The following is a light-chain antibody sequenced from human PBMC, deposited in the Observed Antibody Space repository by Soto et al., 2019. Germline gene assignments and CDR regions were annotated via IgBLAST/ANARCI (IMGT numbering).Light chain of an antibody. CDR3: CSYAGSYSYV. CDR1: SSDVGGYNY. CDR2: EVS. V-gene: IGLV2-14*01. J-gene: IGLJ1*01. Sequence: QSALTQPASVSGSPGQSITISCTGTSSDVGGYNYVSWYQQHPGKAPKLMIYEVSDRPSGVSNRFSGSKSGNTASLTISGLQGEDEAEYYCCSYAGSYSYVFGTETKVTVL.